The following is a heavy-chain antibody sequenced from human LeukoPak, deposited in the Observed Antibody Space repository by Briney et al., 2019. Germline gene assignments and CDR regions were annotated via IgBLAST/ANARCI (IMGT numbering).Heavy chain of an antibody. J-gene: IGHJ4*02. D-gene: IGHD1-26*01. CDR3: VRGGLYHYSGTSGDY. CDR1: GFTLSSYS. V-gene: IGHV3-21*01. CDR2: ISSSSSYI. Sequence: PGGSLRLSCAASGFTLSSYSMNWVRQAPGKGLEWVSSISSSSSYIYYTDSVKGRFTISRDNAESSLYLQLSSLGAEDTAVYYCVRGGLYHYSGTSGDYWGQGTLVTVSS.